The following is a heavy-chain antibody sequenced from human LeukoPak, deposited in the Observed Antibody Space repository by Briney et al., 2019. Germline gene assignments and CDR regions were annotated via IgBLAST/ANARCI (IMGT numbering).Heavy chain of an antibody. CDR1: GYTFSNCW. D-gene: IGHD6-13*01. V-gene: IGHV5-51*01. CDR2: IYPRDSNT. Sequence: GESLKISCKGSGYTFSNCWIGWVRQMPGKGVEWMGIIYPRDSNTIYSPSLQGQVTISVDTSINTAYLQWISLKASDTAMYYCARHPIAAGGAYNWFDPWGQGTLVTVSS. CDR3: ARHPIAAGGAYNWFDP. J-gene: IGHJ5*02.